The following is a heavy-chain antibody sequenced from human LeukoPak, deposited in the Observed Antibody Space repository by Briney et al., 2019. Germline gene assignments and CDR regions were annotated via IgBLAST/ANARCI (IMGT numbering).Heavy chain of an antibody. V-gene: IGHV3-11*04. J-gene: IGHJ4*02. Sequence: KSGGSLRLSCAASGFTFSDYFMTWIRQAPGKGLEWVSYISSSGRTINYADSVKGRFTISRDNAKNSLHLQMNSLRAEDTAVYYCARDEKDSGAYHLGHYFDYWGQGTPVTVSS. CDR1: GFTFSDYF. CDR3: ARDEKDSGAYHLGHYFDY. D-gene: IGHD3-22*01. CDR2: ISSSGRTI.